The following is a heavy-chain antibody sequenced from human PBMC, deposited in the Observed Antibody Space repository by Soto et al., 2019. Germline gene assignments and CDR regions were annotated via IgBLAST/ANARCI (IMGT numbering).Heavy chain of an antibody. CDR3: ARDLTDIVVAPAEDYYYYYYGMDV. Sequence: GASVKVSCKASGYTFTSYYMHWVRQAPGQGLEWMGIINPSGGSTSYAQKFKGRVTMTRDTSTSTVNMELSSLRSEDTAVNYSARDLTDIVVAPAEDYYYYYYGMDVWGQGTTVTVSS. CDR2: INPSGGST. J-gene: IGHJ6*02. V-gene: IGHV1-46*01. CDR1: GYTFTSYY. D-gene: IGHD2-2*01.